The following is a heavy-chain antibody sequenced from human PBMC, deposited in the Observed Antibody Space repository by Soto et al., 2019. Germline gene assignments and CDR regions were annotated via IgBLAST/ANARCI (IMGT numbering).Heavy chain of an antibody. CDR1: GFTFSNAW. V-gene: IGHV3-15*07. CDR3: TTDLFWSGYPFDY. CDR2: IKSKTDGGTT. Sequence: PGGSLRLSCAASGFTFSNAWMNWVRQAPGKGLEWVGRIKSKTDGGTTDYAAPVKGRFTISRDDSKNTLYLQMNSLKTEDTAVYYCTTDLFWSGYPFDYWGQGTLVTVSS. D-gene: IGHD3-3*01. J-gene: IGHJ4*02.